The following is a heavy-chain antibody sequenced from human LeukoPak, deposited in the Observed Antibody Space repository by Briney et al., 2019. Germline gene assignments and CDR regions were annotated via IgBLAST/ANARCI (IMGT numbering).Heavy chain of an antibody. Sequence: GGSLRLSCAASGFTFSSYGMHWVRQAPGKGLEWVAFIRYDGSNKYYADSVKGRFTISRDNSKNTLYLQMNRLRAEDTGVYYCAKDLGYYDSYLGYWGQGTLVTVSS. D-gene: IGHD3-22*01. CDR1: GFTFSSYG. CDR2: IRYDGSNK. J-gene: IGHJ4*02. CDR3: AKDLGYYDSYLGY. V-gene: IGHV3-30*02.